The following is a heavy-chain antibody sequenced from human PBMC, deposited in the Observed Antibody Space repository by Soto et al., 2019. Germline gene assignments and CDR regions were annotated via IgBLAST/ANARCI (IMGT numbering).Heavy chain of an antibody. CDR3: ARDNGNYGSGSFAH. CDR2: LSGTGDSA. J-gene: IGHJ4*02. V-gene: IGHV3-23*01. D-gene: IGHD3-10*01. CDR1: GFTFSSYS. Sequence: EVQLLESGGGLVQPGGSLRLSCAASGFTFSSYSLSWVRQAPGKGLEWVSDLSGTGDSADYADSVKGRFTISRDDSKTTLYLVMSSLRVDDTAIYYCARDNGNYGSGSFAHWGQGTLVAVSS.